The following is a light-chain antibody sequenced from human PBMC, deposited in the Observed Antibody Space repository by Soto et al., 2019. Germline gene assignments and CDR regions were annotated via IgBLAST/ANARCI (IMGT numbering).Light chain of an antibody. CDR1: SSDVGGYNY. Sequence: QSALTQRPSASGSPGQSVTISCTGTSSDVGGYNYVSWYQQQSGKAPKLMIYEVTKRPSGVPDRFSGSKSGNTASLTVSGLQAEDEADYYCSSYAGSNTVVFGEGTKVTVL. V-gene: IGLV2-8*01. CDR2: EVT. CDR3: SSYAGSNTVV. J-gene: IGLJ2*01.